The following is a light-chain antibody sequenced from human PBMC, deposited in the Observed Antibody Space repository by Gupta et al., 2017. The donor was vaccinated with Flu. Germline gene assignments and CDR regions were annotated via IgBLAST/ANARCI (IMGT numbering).Light chain of an antibody. CDR1: QSVSSSY. CDR2: GAS. J-gene: IGKJ1*01. Sequence: ERVTLSCRASQSVSSSYLTWYQQKPGQAPRLLIYGASTRATGIPARFSGSGSGTDFTLTISSLQPEDFAVYYCQQDYNLPWTFGQGTKVEIK. V-gene: IGKV3D-7*01. CDR3: QQDYNLPWT.